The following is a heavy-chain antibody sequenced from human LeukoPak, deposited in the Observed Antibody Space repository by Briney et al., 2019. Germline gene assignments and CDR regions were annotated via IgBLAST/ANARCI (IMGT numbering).Heavy chain of an antibody. V-gene: IGHV1-58*01. Sequence: TSVKVSCKSSGFTFSTSAVQWVRQARGQRLEWIGWIVVGSGDTKYAQELQGRLTITRDMSTNTAYMEPSSLRSEDTAVYYCAAERYSDSCCWFDPWGQGTLVTVSS. CDR1: GFTFSTSA. D-gene: IGHD1-26*01. CDR2: IVVGSGDT. CDR3: AAERYSDSCCWFDP. J-gene: IGHJ5*02.